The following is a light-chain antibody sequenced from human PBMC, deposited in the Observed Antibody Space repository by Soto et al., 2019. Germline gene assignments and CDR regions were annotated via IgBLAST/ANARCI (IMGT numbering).Light chain of an antibody. V-gene: IGLV2-14*01. CDR2: DVS. J-gene: IGLJ1*01. CDR3: SSYTSATTYV. Sequence: QSLLTHPASVSGSPGQSITISCTGTSSDVGAYNYDSWYQQYPGEAPKVIIYDVSHRPAGASNRFSGSKSGNTASLTISGLQTQDEADYYCSSYTSATTYVFGTGTKVTVL. CDR1: SSDVGAYNY.